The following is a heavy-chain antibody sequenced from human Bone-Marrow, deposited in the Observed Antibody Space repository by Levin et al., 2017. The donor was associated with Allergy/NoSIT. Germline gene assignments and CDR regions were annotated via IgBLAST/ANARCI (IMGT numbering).Heavy chain of an antibody. CDR3: ARDRSGYNRIDY. CDR2: IWYDGSNK. V-gene: IGHV3-33*01. Sequence: GGSLRLSCAASGFTFSSYGMHWVRQAPGKGLEWVAVIWYDGSNKYYADSVKGRFTISRDNSKNTLYLQMNSLRAEDTAVYYCARDRSGYNRIDYWGQGTLVTVSS. CDR1: GFTFSSYG. J-gene: IGHJ4*02. D-gene: IGHD5-24*01.